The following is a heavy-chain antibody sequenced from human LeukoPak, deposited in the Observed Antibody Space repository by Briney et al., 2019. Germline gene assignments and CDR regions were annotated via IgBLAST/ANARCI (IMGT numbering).Heavy chain of an antibody. CDR3: AREVSATVTLDY. D-gene: IGHD4-17*01. CDR2: IWYDGSNK. V-gene: IGHV3-33*08. J-gene: IGHJ4*02. Sequence: GGSLRLSCAASGFTFSSYAMSWVRQAPGKGLEWVAVIWYDGSNKYYADSVKGRFTISRDNSKNTLYLQMNSLRAEDTAVYYCAREVSATVTLDYWGQGTLVTVSS. CDR1: GFTFSSYA.